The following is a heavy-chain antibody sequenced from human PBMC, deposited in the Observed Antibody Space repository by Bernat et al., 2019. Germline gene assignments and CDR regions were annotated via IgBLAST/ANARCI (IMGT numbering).Heavy chain of an antibody. CDR2: ISYDGSNK. D-gene: IGHD5-24*01. Sequence: QVQLVESGGGVVQPGRSLRLSCAASGFTFSSYAMHWVRQAPGKGLEWVAVISYDGSNKYYEDSLKGRFTIYRDNSKNTLYLQMNSLRAKDTAVYYCASGTVMATFDYWGQGTLVTVSS. CDR1: GFTFSSYA. V-gene: IGHV3-30-3*01. J-gene: IGHJ4*02. CDR3: ASGTVMATFDY.